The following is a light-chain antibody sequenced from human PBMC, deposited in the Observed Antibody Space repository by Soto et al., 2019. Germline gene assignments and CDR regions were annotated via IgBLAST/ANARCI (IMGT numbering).Light chain of an antibody. CDR1: LSVSVY. CDR3: HQRQYWPPIT. J-gene: IGKJ5*01. Sequence: VVLTQSPATLSLSPGERATLSCRTSLSVSVYLDWYQQKPGQAPRLLISDESNRATGIPARFSGSGSGTDFTLTISSLEPEDFAVYYCHQRQYWPPITCGQGPRLEIK. CDR2: DES. V-gene: IGKV3-11*01.